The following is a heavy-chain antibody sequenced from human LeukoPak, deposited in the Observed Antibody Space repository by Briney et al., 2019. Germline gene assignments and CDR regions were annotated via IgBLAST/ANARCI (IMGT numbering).Heavy chain of an antibody. V-gene: IGHV3-20*04. Sequence: GGSLRLSCAASGFTFDDYGMSWVRQAPGKGLEWVSGINWNGGITAYADSVKGRFTISRDNAKNSLYLQMNSLRAEDTAVYYCARGITGTFYFDYWGQGTLVTVSS. D-gene: IGHD1-20*01. CDR3: ARGITGTFYFDY. CDR1: GFTFDDYG. CDR2: INWNGGIT. J-gene: IGHJ4*02.